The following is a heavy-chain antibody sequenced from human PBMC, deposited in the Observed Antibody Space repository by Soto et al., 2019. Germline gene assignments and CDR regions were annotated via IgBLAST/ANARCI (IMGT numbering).Heavy chain of an antibody. V-gene: IGHV3-7*01. D-gene: IGHD7-27*01. J-gene: IGHJ4*02. CDR2: IKPDGSQK. CDR1: GFTFTSDL. Sequence: GGSLRLSCAASGFTFTSDLMTWVRQAPGKGLEWVADIKPDGSQKSYIDSVKGRFTISRDNAKSSLFLQMSSLRAEDTAVYYCARDPNWGSGYWGPGTLVTVSS. CDR3: ARDPNWGSGY.